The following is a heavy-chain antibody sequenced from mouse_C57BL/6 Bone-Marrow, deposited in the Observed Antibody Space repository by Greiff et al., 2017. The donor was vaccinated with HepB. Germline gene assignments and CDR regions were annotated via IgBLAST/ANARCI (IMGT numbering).Heavy chain of an antibody. D-gene: IGHD4-1*01. Sequence: EVQRVESGGGLVKPGGSLKLSCAASGFTFSDYGMHWVRQAPEKGLEWVAYISSGSSTIYYADTVKGRFTISRDNAKNTLFLQMTSLRSEDTAMYYCAREAGRGYYYAMDYWGQGTSVTVSS. V-gene: IGHV5-17*01. J-gene: IGHJ4*01. CDR2: ISSGSSTI. CDR1: GFTFSDYG. CDR3: AREAGRGYYYAMDY.